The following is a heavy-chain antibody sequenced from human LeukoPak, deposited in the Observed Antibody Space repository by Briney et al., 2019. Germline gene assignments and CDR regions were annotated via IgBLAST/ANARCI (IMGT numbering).Heavy chain of an antibody. V-gene: IGHV3-23*01. CDR3: AKVELLWFGELSGFDY. CDR1: GFTFSSYA. CDR2: ISGSGGST. Sequence: PGGSLRLSCAASGFTFSSYAMSWVRQAPGKGLEGVSAISGSGGSTYYADSVKGRFTISRDNSKNTLYLQMNSLGAEDTAVYYCAKVELLWFGELSGFDYWGQGTLVTVSS. J-gene: IGHJ4*02. D-gene: IGHD3-10*01.